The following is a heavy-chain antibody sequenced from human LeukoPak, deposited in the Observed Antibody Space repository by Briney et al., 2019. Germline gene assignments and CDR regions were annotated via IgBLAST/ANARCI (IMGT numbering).Heavy chain of an antibody. J-gene: IGHJ4*02. CDR1: GFTFDDYA. V-gene: IGHV3-9*01. CDR2: ISWNSGSI. CDR3: AKDIGPRYGTKRPHGADPY. D-gene: IGHD6-13*01. Sequence: GGSLRLSCAASGFTFDDYAMHWVRQAPGKGLEWVSGISWNSGSIGYADSVKGRFTISRDNAKNSLYLQMNSLRAEDTALYYCAKDIGPRYGTKRPHGADPYWGQGTLVTVSS.